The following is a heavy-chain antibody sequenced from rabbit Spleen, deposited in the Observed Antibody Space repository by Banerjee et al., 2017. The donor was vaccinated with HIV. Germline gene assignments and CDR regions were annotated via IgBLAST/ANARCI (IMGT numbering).Heavy chain of an antibody. CDR1: GFSFSSGYD. D-gene: IGHD4-1*01. V-gene: IGHV1S45*01. J-gene: IGHJ3*01. Sequence: QEQLVESGGGLVQPEGSLTLTCTASGFSFSSGYDLVWVRQAPGKGLEWIGYIYSTIHYTYYANWAKGRFTISKTSSTTVTLQMTSLTVADTATYFCARVSETSGWGEDLWGQGTLVTVS. CDR3: ARVSETSGWGEDL. CDR2: IYSTIHYT.